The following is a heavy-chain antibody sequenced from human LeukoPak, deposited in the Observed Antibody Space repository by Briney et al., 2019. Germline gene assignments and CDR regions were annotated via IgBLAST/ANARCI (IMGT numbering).Heavy chain of an antibody. CDR3: ARGPFTVTRGWIWFDP. CDR1: GYTFTGYY. V-gene: IGHV1-2*04. D-gene: IGHD4-17*01. J-gene: IGHJ5*02. CDR2: INPNSGGT. Sequence: ASVKVSCKASGYTFTGYYMHWVRQAPGQGLEWMGWINPNSGGTNYAQKFQGWVTMTRDTSISTAYMELSRLRSDDTAVYYCARGPFTVTRGWIWFDPWGQGTLVTVSS.